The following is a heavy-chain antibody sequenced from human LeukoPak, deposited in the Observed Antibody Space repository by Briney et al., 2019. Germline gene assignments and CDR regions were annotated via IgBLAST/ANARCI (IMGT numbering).Heavy chain of an antibody. Sequence: GGSLRLSCAASGFTFSGYAMSWVRQAPGKGLEWVSAISGSGGSTYYADSVKGRFTISRDNSKNTLYLQMNSLRAEDTAVYYCARARNYYDSSGYYDCFDYWGQGTLVTVSS. V-gene: IGHV3-23*01. CDR3: ARARNYYDSSGYYDCFDY. CDR2: ISGSGGST. D-gene: IGHD3-22*01. J-gene: IGHJ4*02. CDR1: GFTFSGYA.